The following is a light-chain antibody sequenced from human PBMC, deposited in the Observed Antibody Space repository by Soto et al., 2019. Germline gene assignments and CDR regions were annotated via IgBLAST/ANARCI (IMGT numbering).Light chain of an antibody. Sequence: EIVLTQSPGTLSLSPGERATLSCRASQSVTNSYLAWYQQKPGQAPRLLIYGASSRATGIPDRFSGSGSGTDFTLTISRLEPEDFAVYYCQQYCTSPRTFGQGTKVDIK. J-gene: IGKJ1*01. CDR1: QSVTNSY. CDR2: GAS. V-gene: IGKV3-20*01. CDR3: QQYCTSPRT.